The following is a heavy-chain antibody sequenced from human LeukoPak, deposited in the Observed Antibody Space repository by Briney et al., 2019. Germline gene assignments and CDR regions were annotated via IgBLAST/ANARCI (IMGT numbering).Heavy chain of an antibody. CDR2: IYYSGST. CDR1: GGSISSYY. D-gene: IGHD2-15*01. J-gene: IGHJ6*02. CDR3: ARHGSDCSGGSCYGPGYYYYGMDV. V-gene: IGHV4-59*08. Sequence: SETLSLTCTVSGGSISSYYWSWIRQPPGEGLEWIGYIYYSGSTNYNPSLKGRVTISVDTSKNQFSLKLSSVTAADTAVYYCARHGSDCSGGSCYGPGYYYYGMDVWGQGTTVTVSS.